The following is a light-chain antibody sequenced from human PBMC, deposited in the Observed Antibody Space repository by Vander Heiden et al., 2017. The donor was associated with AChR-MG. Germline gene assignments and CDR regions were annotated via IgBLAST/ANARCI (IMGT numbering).Light chain of an antibody. J-gene: IGKJ2*01. CDR2: LGS. Sequence: DIVMTQSPLSLPVTPGEPASISCRSSRSLLHSNGYNYLDWYLQKPGQSPQLLIYLGSSRASGVPDRFSGSGSGTDFTLKISRVEADDVGVYYCGQALQTPYTFGQGTKLEIK. CDR1: RSLLHSNGYNY. CDR3: GQALQTPYT. V-gene: IGKV2-28*01.